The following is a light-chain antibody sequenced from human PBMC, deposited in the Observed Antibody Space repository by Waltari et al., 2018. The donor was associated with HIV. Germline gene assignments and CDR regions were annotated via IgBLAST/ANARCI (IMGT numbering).Light chain of an antibody. J-gene: IGKJ5*01. CDR2: GVS. CDR1: QAITVSSY. Sequence: DIQLTQSPSLLSAALGDRITITCRASQAITVSSYLAWYQQKPGKAPKLLMSGVSTLQSGVPSRFSGSGSGTEFTLTISSLQPEDFATYYCQQRISYPLTFGQGTRLEIK. CDR3: QQRISYPLT. V-gene: IGKV1-9*01.